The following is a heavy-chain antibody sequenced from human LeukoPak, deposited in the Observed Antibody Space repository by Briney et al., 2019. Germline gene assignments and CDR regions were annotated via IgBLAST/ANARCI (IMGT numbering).Heavy chain of an antibody. CDR2: ISSSGSYI. CDR1: GFTFTTYS. Sequence: GGSLRLSCAASGFTFTTYSMNWVRQAPGKGLEWVSSISSSGSYIYYADSVKGRFTISRDNAKNSLYLQMNSLRAEDTAVYYCARSDYFDYWGQGTLVTVSS. V-gene: IGHV3-21*01. CDR3: ARSDYFDY. J-gene: IGHJ4*02.